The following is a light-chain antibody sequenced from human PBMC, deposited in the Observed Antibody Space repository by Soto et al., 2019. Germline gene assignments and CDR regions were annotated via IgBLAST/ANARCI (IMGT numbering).Light chain of an antibody. CDR1: SSNIGSNT. CDR3: AAWDDSLNGYV. CDR2: RNN. V-gene: IGLV1-44*01. J-gene: IGLJ1*01. Sequence: QSVLTQPPSASGTPGQRVTISCYGSSSNIGSNTVNWYQQLPGTAPKLLIYRNNQRPSGVPDRFSGSKSGTSASLAISGLQSEDEADYYCAAWDDSLNGYVFGTGTKVTVL.